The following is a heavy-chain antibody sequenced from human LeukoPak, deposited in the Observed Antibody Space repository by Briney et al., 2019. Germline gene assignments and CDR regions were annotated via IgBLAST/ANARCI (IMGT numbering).Heavy chain of an antibody. CDR1: GYSFTGYY. V-gene: IGHV1-2*02. J-gene: IGHJ4*02. Sequence: ASVNVSCKASGYSFTGYYIHWMRQTPGQGLEWMGWINPKTGDTNYAQIFQGRVTMTRDTSITSVYMDLSGLRSDDTAVYYCARKGPYFDYWGQGTLVTVSS. CDR2: INPKTGDT. CDR3: ARKGPYFDY.